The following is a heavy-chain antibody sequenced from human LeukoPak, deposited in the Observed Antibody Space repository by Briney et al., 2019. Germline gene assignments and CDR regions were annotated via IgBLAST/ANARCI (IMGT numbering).Heavy chain of an antibody. CDR1: GFTFSSYA. Sequence: GGSLRLSCAASGFTFSSYAMHWVRQAPGKGLEWVAVISYDGSNKYYADSVKGRFTISRDNSKNTLYLQMNSLRAEDTAVYYCARMPGGGSGMGYYYYYYMDVWGKGTTVTVSS. D-gene: IGHD3-10*01. CDR3: ARMPGGGSGMGYYYYYYMDV. J-gene: IGHJ6*03. V-gene: IGHV3-30*04. CDR2: ISYDGSNK.